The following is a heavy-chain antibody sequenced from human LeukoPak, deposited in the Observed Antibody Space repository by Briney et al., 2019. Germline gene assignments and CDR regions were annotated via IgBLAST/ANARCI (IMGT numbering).Heavy chain of an antibody. CDR3: ARAITIFGVVYFDY. Sequence: ASVKVSCKASGYTFTSYDINWVRQATGQGLEWMGWMNPNSGNTGYAQKFQGRVTITRNTSISSAYMELSSLRSEDTAVYYCARAITIFGVVYFDYWGQGTLVTVSS. J-gene: IGHJ4*02. CDR2: MNPNSGNT. CDR1: GYTFTSYD. D-gene: IGHD3-3*01. V-gene: IGHV1-8*03.